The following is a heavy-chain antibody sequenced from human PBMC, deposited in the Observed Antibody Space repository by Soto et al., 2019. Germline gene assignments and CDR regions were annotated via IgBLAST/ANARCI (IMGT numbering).Heavy chain of an antibody. D-gene: IGHD2-21*02. CDR2: IITIFGTT. CDR3: ARGLYCGGGCYSHFDY. Sequence: VQLVQSGAEVKKPGSSVKVSCKASGGTFSNYPFIWVRQAPGQGLDWMGGIITIFGTTDYGQRFQCRVTSTADESTNTAYMELSSLRSDDTAVYYCARGLYCGGGCYSHFDYWGQGTLVTVSS. J-gene: IGHJ4*02. V-gene: IGHV1-69*01. CDR1: GGTFSNYP.